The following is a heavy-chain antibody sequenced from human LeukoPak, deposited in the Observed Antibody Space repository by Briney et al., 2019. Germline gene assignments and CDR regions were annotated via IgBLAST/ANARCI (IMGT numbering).Heavy chain of an antibody. CDR1: GFTFSSYW. J-gene: IGHJ4*02. Sequence: GSLRLSCAASGFTFSSYWMTWVRQAPGKGLEWVANIKQDGSETYYVDSVKGRSTISRDNAKNSLYLQMNSLRAGDTAVYYCARVRTWVAVAGPFDYWGQGTLVTVSS. CDR2: IKQDGSET. V-gene: IGHV3-7*01. D-gene: IGHD6-19*01. CDR3: ARVRTWVAVAGPFDY.